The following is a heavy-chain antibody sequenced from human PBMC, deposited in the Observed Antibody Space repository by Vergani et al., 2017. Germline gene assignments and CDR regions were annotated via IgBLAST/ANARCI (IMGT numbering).Heavy chain of an antibody. D-gene: IGHD2-2*01. J-gene: IGHJ6*02. CDR1: GYTFTGYY. CDR2: INPNSGGT. Sequence: QVQLVQSGAEVKKPGASVKVSCKASGYTFTGYYMHWVRQAPGQGLEWMGWINPNSGGTNYAQKFQGRVTMTRDTSISTAYMELSRLRSDDTAVYYCAADIVVVPAARVAPYYYYGMDVWGQGTTVTVSS. CDR3: AADIVVVPAARVAPYYYYGMDV. V-gene: IGHV1-2*02.